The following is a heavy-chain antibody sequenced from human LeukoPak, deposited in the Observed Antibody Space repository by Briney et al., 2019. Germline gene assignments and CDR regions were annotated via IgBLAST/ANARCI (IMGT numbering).Heavy chain of an antibody. D-gene: IGHD3-10*01. V-gene: IGHV1-46*01. J-gene: IGHJ4*02. CDR1: GYTFTSYY. CDR3: AGTVSGYGTHFDY. Sequence: ASVTVSCTASGYTFTSYYMHWVRQAPGQGLEWMGIINPSGGSTSYAQKFQGRVTMTRDTSTSTVYMELSSLRSEDTAVYYCAGTVSGYGTHFDYWGQGTLVTVSS. CDR2: INPSGGST.